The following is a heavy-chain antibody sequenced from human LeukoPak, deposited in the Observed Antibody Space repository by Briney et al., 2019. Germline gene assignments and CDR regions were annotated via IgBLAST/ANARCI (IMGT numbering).Heavy chain of an antibody. CDR3: ARTSTKAGKYYYDSSGYLDY. J-gene: IGHJ4*02. Sequence: GGSLRLSCAASGFTVSSNYMSWVRQAPGKGLEWVSVIYSGGSTYYADSVKGRFTISRDNSKNTLYLQMNSLRAEDTAVYYCARTSTKAGKYYYDSSGYLDYWGQGTLVTVSS. CDR2: IYSGGST. V-gene: IGHV3-66*01. CDR1: GFTVSSNY. D-gene: IGHD3-22*01.